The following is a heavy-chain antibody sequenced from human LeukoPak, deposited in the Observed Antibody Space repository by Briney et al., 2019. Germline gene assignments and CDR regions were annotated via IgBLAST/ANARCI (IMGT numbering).Heavy chain of an antibody. CDR1: GGYIRSYY. D-gene: IGHD6-13*01. Sequence: SETLSLTCTVSGGYIRSYYWSWIRQPPGKGLEWIGYIYYSGSTNYNPSLKSRVTISVDMSKKQLSLKLSSVTAADTAVYYCARVYYSSSYDYWYFDLWGRGTLVTVSS. CDR2: IYYSGST. J-gene: IGHJ2*01. V-gene: IGHV4-59*01. CDR3: ARVYYSSSYDYWYFDL.